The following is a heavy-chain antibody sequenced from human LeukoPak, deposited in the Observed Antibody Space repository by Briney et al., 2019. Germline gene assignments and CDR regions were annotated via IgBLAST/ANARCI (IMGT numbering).Heavy chain of an antibody. Sequence: VASVKVSCKASGYTFTGYYMHWVRQAPGQGLEWMGWINPNSGGTNYAQKFQGRGTMTRDTSISTAYMELSRLRSDDTAVYYCARHYYDSSASDYWGQGTLVTVSS. CDR1: GYTFTGYY. D-gene: IGHD3-22*01. CDR2: INPNSGGT. V-gene: IGHV1-2*02. J-gene: IGHJ4*02. CDR3: ARHYYDSSASDY.